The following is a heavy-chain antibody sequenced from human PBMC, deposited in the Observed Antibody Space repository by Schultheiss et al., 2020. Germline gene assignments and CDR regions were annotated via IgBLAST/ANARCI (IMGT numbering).Heavy chain of an antibody. CDR2: IRSKAYGGTT. Sequence: GESLKISCAASGFTFGDYAMSWFRQAPGKGLEWVGFIRSKAYGGTTEYAASVKGRFTISRDDSKSIAYLQMNSLKTEDTAVYYCTRDRVVYGMSYWGQGTLVTVSS. D-gene: IGHD2-8*02. V-gene: IGHV3-49*03. J-gene: IGHJ4*02. CDR3: TRDRVVYGMSY. CDR1: GFTFGDYA.